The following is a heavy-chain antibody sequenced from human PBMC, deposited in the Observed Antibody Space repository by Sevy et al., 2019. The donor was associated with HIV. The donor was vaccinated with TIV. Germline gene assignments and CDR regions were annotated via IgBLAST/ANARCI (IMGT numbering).Heavy chain of an antibody. CDR3: VSLFSSYRSCWSYFDY. D-gene: IGHD6-19*01. CDR2: IFSSGST. CDR1: GFTVNDKY. V-gene: IGHV3-66*02. J-gene: IGHJ4*02. Sequence: GGSLRLSCAISGFTVNDKYIIWVRQAPGKGLEWVSVIFSSGSTYYADSAKGRFTISRDNSKNTVDLQMNSVRAEDTADYYCVSLFSSYRSCWSYFDYWGQGTLVTVSS.